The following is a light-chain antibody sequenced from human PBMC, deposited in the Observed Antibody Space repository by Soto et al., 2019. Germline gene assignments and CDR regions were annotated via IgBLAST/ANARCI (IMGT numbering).Light chain of an antibody. CDR3: ISSIGSRASYV. V-gene: IGLV2-14*01. CDR2: EVS. J-gene: IGLJ1*01. CDR1: PNDVGDYNY. Sequence: QSALTQPASVSGSPGQSITISCTGTPNDVGDYNYVAWYQQHSGKVPRLMIYEVSNRPPGVSYRFSGSKSGSTASLTISGRQAEDEEAYYCISSIGSRASYVFGTGTKVTVL.